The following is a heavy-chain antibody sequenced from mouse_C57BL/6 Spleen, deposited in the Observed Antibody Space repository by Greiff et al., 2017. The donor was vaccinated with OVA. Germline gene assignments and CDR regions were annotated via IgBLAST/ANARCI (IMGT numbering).Heavy chain of an antibody. CDR2: IRSKSNNYAT. CDR1: GFSFTTYA. J-gene: IGHJ3*01. V-gene: IGHV10-1*01. CDR3: GGHNGYLPYAY. Sequence: DVMLEESGGGLVQPKGSLKLSCAASGFSFTTYAMNWVRQAPGQGLEWVARIRSKSNNYATYYAVSVKARFTISRDDSESMLYLQMNNLKTEDTAMYYCGGHNGYLPYAYWGQGPLVTVAA. D-gene: IGHD2-2*01.